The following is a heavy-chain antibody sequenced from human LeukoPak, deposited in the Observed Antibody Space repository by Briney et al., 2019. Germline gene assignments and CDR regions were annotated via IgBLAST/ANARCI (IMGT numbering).Heavy chain of an antibody. V-gene: IGHV5-51*01. CDR2: IYPGDSDT. J-gene: IGHJ3*02. D-gene: IGHD3-22*01. Sequence: GESLKISCKGSGYSFTSYWIGWVRQMPGKGLEWMGIIYPGDSDTRYSPSFQGQVTISADESISTAYLQWSSLKASDTAMYYCARQYYYDSSGNEAFDIWGQGTMVTVSS. CDR1: GYSFTSYW. CDR3: ARQYYYDSSGNEAFDI.